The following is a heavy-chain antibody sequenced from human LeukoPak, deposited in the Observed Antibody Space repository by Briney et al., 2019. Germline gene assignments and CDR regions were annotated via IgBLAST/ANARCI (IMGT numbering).Heavy chain of an antibody. CDR2: FDPEDGET. Sequence: ASVKVSCKVSGYTLTQLSMHWVRQAPGKGLEWMGGFDPEDGETIYAQKFQGRVTMTEETSTDTAYMELSSLRSEDTAVYYCATGEGGSGYYLPFDYWGQGTLVTVSS. D-gene: IGHD3-22*01. CDR1: GYTLTQLS. V-gene: IGHV1-24*01. J-gene: IGHJ4*02. CDR3: ATGEGGSGYYLPFDY.